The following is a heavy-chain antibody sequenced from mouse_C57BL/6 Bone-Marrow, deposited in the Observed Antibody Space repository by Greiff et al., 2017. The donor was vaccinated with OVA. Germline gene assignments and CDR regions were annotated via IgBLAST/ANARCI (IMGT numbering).Heavy chain of an antibody. D-gene: IGHD2-3*01. V-gene: IGHV1-50*01. J-gene: IGHJ1*03. CDR1: GYTFTSYW. Sequence: VQLQQPGAELVKPGASVKLSCKASGYTFTSYWMQWVKQRPGQGLEWIGEIDPSDSYTNYNQKFKGKATLTVDTSSSTAYMQLSSLTSEDSAVYYCARYDGYYEYFDVWGTGTTVTVSS. CDR3: ARYDGYYEYFDV. CDR2: IDPSDSYT.